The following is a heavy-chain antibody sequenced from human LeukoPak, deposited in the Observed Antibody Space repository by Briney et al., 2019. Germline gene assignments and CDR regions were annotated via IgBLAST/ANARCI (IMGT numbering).Heavy chain of an antibody. CDR3: ARAYCSSTSCSIPFFDY. CDR2: INPSGGGT. V-gene: IGHV1-46*01. Sequence: GASVKVSCKASGYTFTSYYMHWVRQAPGQGLEWMGIINPSGGGTSYAQKFQGRVTMTRDTSTSTVYMELSSLRSEDTAVYYCARAYCSSTSCSIPFFDYWGQGTLVTVSS. CDR1: GYTFTSYY. J-gene: IGHJ4*02. D-gene: IGHD2-2*01.